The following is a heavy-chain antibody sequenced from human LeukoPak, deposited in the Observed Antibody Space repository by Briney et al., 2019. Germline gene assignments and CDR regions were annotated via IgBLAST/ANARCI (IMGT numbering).Heavy chain of an antibody. CDR1: GGSISSNSYY. CDR3: ARTRYYYNSRSYGAPYYFDY. J-gene: IGHJ4*02. CDR2: IYYSGST. Sequence: KSSETLSLTCAVSGGSISSNSYYWGWIRQPAGKGLEWIGSIYYSGSTYYNPSLKSRVTIPVDTSKNQFSLKLSSVTAADTAVYYCARTRYYYNSRSYGAPYYFDYWGQGTLVTVSS. D-gene: IGHD3-10*01. V-gene: IGHV4-39*01.